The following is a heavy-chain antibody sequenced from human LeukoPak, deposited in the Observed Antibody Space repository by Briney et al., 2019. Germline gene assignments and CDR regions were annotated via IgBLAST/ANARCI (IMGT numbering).Heavy chain of an antibody. Sequence: GGSLRLSCAASGFTFRNAWMSWVRQAPGKGLEWVGRIKSKTDGGTTDYAAPVKGRFTISRDDSKNMLYLQMNSLRAEDTAVYYCAKDLAIVATIPHFDYWGQGTLVTVSS. CDR2: IKSKTDGGTT. D-gene: IGHD5-12*01. CDR3: AKDLAIVATIPHFDY. CDR1: GFTFRNAW. J-gene: IGHJ4*02. V-gene: IGHV3-15*01.